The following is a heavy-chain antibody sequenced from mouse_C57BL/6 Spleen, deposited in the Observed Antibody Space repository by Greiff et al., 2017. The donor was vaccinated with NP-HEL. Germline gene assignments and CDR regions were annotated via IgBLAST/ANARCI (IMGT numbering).Heavy chain of an antibody. Sequence: VQLQQSGAELMKPGASVKLSCKATGYTFTGYWIAWVQPRPGHGLEWIGAILPGSGSTNYNEKFKGKATFTADTSSNTAYMQLSRLTTKDSAIYYCARRGLTTKYFDYWGQGTTLTVSS. V-gene: IGHV1-9*01. D-gene: IGHD1-1*01. CDR3: ARRGLTTKYFDY. CDR2: ILPGSGST. CDR1: GYTFTGYW. J-gene: IGHJ2*01.